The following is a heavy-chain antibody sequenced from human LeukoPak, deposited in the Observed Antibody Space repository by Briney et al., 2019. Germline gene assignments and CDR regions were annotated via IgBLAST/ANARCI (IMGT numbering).Heavy chain of an antibody. CDR3: ARGGEWVAT. D-gene: IGHD2-21*01. CDR2: TYYRSKWYI. CDR1: GDSVSRCSTA. V-gene: IGHV6-1*01. Sequence: SQTLSLTCTISGDSVSRCSTAWIWLRQSPSRGLEWLGRTYYRSKWYIDYAVSVKSRITVNPDTSKNQFSLQLNSVTPEDTAVYYCARGGEWVATWGQGTLVTVSS. J-gene: IGHJ5*02.